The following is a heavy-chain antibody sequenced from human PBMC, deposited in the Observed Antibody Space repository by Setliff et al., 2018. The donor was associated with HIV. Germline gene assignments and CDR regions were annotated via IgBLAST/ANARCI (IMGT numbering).Heavy chain of an antibody. CDR3: TRGGSVVVVTPMSPFDI. V-gene: IGHV1-2*04. Sequence: ASVKVSCKASGYTFTGYYIHWVRQAPGKGLEWMGWINPNNGVTKTSQKFQDWVTMTRDRSISTAFLEVKSDDTAVYYCTRGGSVVVVTPMSPFDIWGQGTTVTVSS. CDR1: GYTFTGYY. CDR2: INPNNGVT. J-gene: IGHJ3*02. D-gene: IGHD2-21*02.